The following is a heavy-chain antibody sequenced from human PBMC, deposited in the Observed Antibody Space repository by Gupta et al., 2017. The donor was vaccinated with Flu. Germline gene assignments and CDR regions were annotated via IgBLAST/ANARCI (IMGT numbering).Heavy chain of an antibody. V-gene: IGHV3-9*01. Sequence: EVQLVESGGGLVQPGRSLRLSCAASGFTFDDYAMHWVRQAPGKGLEWVSSISWNSGNIGYADSVKGRFTISRDNAKNSLYLQMNSLRTEDTALYYCAKAYSSSSNWFDPWGQGTLVTVSS. J-gene: IGHJ5*02. CDR2: ISWNSGNI. D-gene: IGHD6-13*01. CDR3: AKAYSSSSNWFDP. CDR1: GFTFDDYA.